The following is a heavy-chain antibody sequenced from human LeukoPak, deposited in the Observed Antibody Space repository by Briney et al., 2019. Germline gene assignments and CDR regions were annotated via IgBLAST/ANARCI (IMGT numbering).Heavy chain of an antibody. CDR1: GGFISNYY. CDR2: IYTSGST. V-gene: IGHV4-4*07. D-gene: IGHD3-22*01. Sequence: SETLSLTCTVSGGFISNYYWSWIRQPAGKGLEWIGRIYTSGSTNYNSSLKSRVTMSVDTSKNQFSLKLSSVTAADTAVYYCARVRFFDSSVLTRKRSYYFDYWGQGTLVTVSS. CDR3: ARVRFFDSSVLTRKRSYYFDY. J-gene: IGHJ4*02.